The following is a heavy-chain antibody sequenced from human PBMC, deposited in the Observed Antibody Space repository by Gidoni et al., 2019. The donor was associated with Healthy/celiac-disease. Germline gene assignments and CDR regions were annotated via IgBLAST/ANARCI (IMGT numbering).Heavy chain of an antibody. CDR1: GYSISSGYY. J-gene: IGHJ6*02. D-gene: IGHD2-2*01. CDR3: AREVGYCSSTSCRVYYYYGMDV. CDR2: IYHSGST. Sequence: QVQLQESGPGLVKPSETLSLTCAVSGYSISSGYYCGWIRQPPGKGLEWIGSIYHSGSTYYNPSLKSRVTISVDTSKNQFSLKLSSVTAADTAVYYCAREVGYCSSTSCRVYYYYGMDVWGQGTTVTVSS. V-gene: IGHV4-38-2*02.